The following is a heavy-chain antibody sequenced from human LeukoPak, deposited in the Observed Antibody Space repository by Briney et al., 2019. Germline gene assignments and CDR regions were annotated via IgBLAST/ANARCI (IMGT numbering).Heavy chain of an antibody. D-gene: IGHD3-22*01. J-gene: IGHJ1*01. CDR3: ARAPAEIGGYYPEYFRH. CDR2: IKSDGST. V-gene: IGHV3-74*01. CDR1: GFTFSRYW. Sequence: AGGSLRLSCAASGFTFSRYWMHWVRHAPGKGLVWVSRIKSDGSTIYTDSLKGRFTISRDNAKNTVSLQMNSLRAEDTGVYYCARAPAEIGGYYPEYFRHWGQGTLVTVSS.